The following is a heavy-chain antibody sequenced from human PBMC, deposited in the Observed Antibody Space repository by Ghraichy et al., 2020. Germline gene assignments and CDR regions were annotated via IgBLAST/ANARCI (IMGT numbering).Heavy chain of an antibody. V-gene: IGHV3-23*01. J-gene: IGHJ3*01. CDR2: IGGSGGST. D-gene: IGHD6-13*01. CDR1: GFTFTTYA. CDR3: AKAVGQIDTSSWHVAFDV. Sequence: GGSLRLSCATSGFTFTTYAMSWVRQAPGKGPEWVSSIGGSGGSTYYVDSVKGRFTISRDISKNTLYLQMTSLRAEDTAVYYCAKAVGQIDTSSWHVAFDVWGQGTMVTVSS.